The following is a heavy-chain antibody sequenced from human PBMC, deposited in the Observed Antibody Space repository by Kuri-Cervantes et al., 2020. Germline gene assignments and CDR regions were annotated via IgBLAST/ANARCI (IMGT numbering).Heavy chain of an antibody. CDR1: GFTFSSYE. V-gene: IGHV3-53*01. CDR2: IYSVGGT. J-gene: IGHJ4*02. CDR3: AGGTYNWNDRGADY. D-gene: IGHD1-20*01. Sequence: GGSLRLSCAASGFTFSSYEMNWVRQAPGKGLEWVSVIYSVGGTFYADSVKGRFTISRDNSRNTLYLQMNSLRAQDTAVYYCAGGTYNWNDRGADYWGQGTLVTVSS.